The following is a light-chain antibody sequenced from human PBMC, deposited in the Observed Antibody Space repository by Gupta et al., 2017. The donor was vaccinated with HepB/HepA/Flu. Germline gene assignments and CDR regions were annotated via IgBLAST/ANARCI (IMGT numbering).Light chain of an antibody. CDR2: DVT. CDR3: SSFRSPSTLV. J-gene: IGLJ2*01. V-gene: IGLV2-14*03. Sequence: SALPPPASVSGSPGQSITISCTGTSNDIGGYDFVSWYQQHPGKAPKLMIFDVTHRPAGVAFRFSGSKSGNTASLTISGLQAEDEDDYYCSSFRSPSTLVFGGGTKVTVL. CDR1: SNDIGGYDF.